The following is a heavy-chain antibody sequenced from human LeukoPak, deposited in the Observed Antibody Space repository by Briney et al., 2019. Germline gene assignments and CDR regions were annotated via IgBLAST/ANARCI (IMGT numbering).Heavy chain of an antibody. J-gene: IGHJ4*02. CDR2: IKTDASET. V-gene: IGHV3-74*01. Sequence: LPGGSLRLSCAASGFTFSSYWMHWVRQAPGKGLVWVSRIKTDASETSYADSVKGRFTISRDNSKNTLYLQMNSLRAEDTAVYYCAKSYDSSGFDFDYWGQGTLVTVSS. CDR1: GFTFSSYW. CDR3: AKSYDSSGFDFDY. D-gene: IGHD3-22*01.